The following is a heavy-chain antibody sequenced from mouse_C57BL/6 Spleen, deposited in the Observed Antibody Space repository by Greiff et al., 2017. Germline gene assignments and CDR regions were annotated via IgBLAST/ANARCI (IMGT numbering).Heavy chain of an antibody. V-gene: IGHV14-4*01. D-gene: IGHD1-1*01. CDR1: GFNIKDDY. J-gene: IGHJ3*01. CDR2: IDPENGDT. Sequence: EVQLQQSGAELVRPGASVKLSCTASGFNIKDDYMHWVKQRPEQGLEWIGWIDPENGDTEYASKFQGKATITADTSSNTAYLQLSSLTSEDTAVYYCTTAFITTVVDAYWGQGTLVTVSA. CDR3: TTAFITTVVDAY.